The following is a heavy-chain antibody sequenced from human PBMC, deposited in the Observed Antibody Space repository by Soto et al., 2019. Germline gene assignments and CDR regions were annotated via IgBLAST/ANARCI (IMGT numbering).Heavy chain of an antibody. J-gene: IGHJ4*02. Sequence: EVQVVESGGGLVQPGGSLRLSCVASGFAVSSNHMTWVRQAPGKGLEWVSILYSGGNALYADSVKGRYTISRDNPKNTVFLEMTTLRAEDTAVDYCARERNSKFDYWGQGTLVTVSS. CDR3: ARERNSKFDY. D-gene: IGHD1-1*01. CDR2: LYSGGNA. CDR1: GFAVSSNH. V-gene: IGHV3-66*01.